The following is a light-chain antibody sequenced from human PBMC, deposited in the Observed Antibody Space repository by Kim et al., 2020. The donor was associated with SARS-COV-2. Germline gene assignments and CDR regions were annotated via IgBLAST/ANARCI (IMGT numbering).Light chain of an antibody. Sequence: LPPGERATLSCRATQSVSNNYLAWYQQKPGQAPRLLIYGASRRATGIPDKFSGSGSGTDFSLTISRLEPEDFAVYYCQQYGSSQAFGQGTRLEIK. J-gene: IGKJ5*01. CDR3: QQYGSSQA. CDR2: GAS. CDR1: QSVSNNY. V-gene: IGKV3-20*01.